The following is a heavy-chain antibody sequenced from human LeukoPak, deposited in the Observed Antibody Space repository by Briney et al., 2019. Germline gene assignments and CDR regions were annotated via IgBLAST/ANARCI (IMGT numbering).Heavy chain of an antibody. CDR3: ARADSSGWPNYYYYIDV. CDR1: GLTFSSYN. V-gene: IGHV3-48*01. J-gene: IGHJ6*03. Sequence: GGSLRLSCEASGLTFSSYNMNWVRQAPGKGLEWVSYISSSSSTIYYADSVKGRFTISRDNAKNSLYLQMNSLRADDTAVYYCARADSSGWPNYYYYIDVWGKGTTVTVSS. CDR2: ISSSSSTI. D-gene: IGHD6-19*01.